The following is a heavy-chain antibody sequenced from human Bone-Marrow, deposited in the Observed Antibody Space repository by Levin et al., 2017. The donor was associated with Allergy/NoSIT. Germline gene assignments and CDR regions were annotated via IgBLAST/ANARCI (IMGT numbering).Heavy chain of an antibody. CDR2: IKQDGSEK. J-gene: IGHJ4*02. D-gene: IGHD2-8*01. CDR1: GFTFSSYW. V-gene: IGHV3-7*01. Sequence: AGGSLRLSCAASGFTFSSYWMSWVRQAPGKGLEWVANIKQDGSEKYYVDSVKGRFTISRDNAKNSLYLQMNSLRAEDTAVYYCARGGGYCTNGVCYSVTTHYWGQGTLVTVSS. CDR3: ARGGGYCTNGVCYSVTTHY.